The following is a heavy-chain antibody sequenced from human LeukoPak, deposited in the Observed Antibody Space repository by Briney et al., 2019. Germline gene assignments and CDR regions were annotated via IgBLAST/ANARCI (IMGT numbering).Heavy chain of an antibody. CDR3: TRRRNYLSHFDY. CDR1: GGSFSGHY. V-gene: IGHV4-34*01. CDR2: INHSGST. J-gene: IGHJ4*02. D-gene: IGHD1-7*01. Sequence: PSETLSLTCTVYGGSFSGHYWSWIRQPPGKGLEWIGEINHSGSTNYNASLKSRVTISVDTSKNQFSLKLSSVTAADTAVYYCTRRRNYLSHFDYWGQGTLVTVSS.